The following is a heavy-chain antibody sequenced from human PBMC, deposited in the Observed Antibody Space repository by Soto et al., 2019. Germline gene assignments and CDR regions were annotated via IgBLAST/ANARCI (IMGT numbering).Heavy chain of an antibody. CDR2: GST. D-gene: IGHD1-1*01. J-gene: IGHJ6*02. CDR3: ASTTGDYYYYGLDV. V-gene: IGHV4-31*02. Sequence: GSTYYNPSLKSRVTISVDTSKNQFSLKLRSLTVADTAVYYCASTTGDYYYYGLDVWGQGTTVTVSS.